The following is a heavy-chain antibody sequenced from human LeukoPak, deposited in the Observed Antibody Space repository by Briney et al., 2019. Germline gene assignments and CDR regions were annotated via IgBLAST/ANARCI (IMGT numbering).Heavy chain of an antibody. CDR1: GGSISSTNFY. V-gene: IGHV4-39*01. D-gene: IGHD2-21*02. CDR3: ARYCGNDCYSTTTFDY. Sequence: SETLSLTCTVSGGSISSTNFYRGWIRQPPGEGLEWIASIHYTGATYYNPSLKSRVTISVDRSKNQFSLKLTSVTAADTAVYYCARYCGNDCYSTTTFDYWGQGALVTVSS. J-gene: IGHJ4*02. CDR2: IHYTGAT.